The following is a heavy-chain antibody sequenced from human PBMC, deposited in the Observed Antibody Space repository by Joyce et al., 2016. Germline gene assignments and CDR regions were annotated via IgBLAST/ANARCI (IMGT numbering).Heavy chain of an antibody. CDR3: ARGGISYYYAMDV. Sequence: QLVESGGGVVKAGGSLRLSCEASGSTFSSSSMSWFRQAPGKGREWVAAISTTSYYIFHAETVRSRFTVSRDNAKKTLYLQMNSLRAEDSAVFYCARGGISYYYAMDVWGQGTTVTVSS. CDR2: ISTTSYYI. J-gene: IGHJ6*02. D-gene: IGHD3-16*01. V-gene: IGHV3-21*01. CDR1: GSTFSSSS.